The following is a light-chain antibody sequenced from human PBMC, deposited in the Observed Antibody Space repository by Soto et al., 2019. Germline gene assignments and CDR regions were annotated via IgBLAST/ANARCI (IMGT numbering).Light chain of an antibody. Sequence: QSALAQPPSASGSPGQSVSISCTGTSSDVGGYNYVSWYQPHPGTAPKLMIYEVTKRPSGVPDRFSGSKSGNTASPTVSGLQAEDEADYYCSSYAGSNNYVFGTGTKVTVL. J-gene: IGLJ1*01. V-gene: IGLV2-8*01. CDR2: EVT. CDR1: SSDVGGYNY. CDR3: SSYAGSNNYV.